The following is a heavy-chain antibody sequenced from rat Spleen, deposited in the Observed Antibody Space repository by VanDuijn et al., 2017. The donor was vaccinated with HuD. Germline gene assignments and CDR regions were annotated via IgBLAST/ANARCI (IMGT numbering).Heavy chain of an antibody. CDR3: ARLGGLRNWFAY. D-gene: IGHD4-3*01. Sequence: EVQLVESGGGLVQPGRSLKLSCVASGFTFNNYWMTWIRQAPGKGLEWVASITNASGRTYYPDSVKGRFTISRDTAQNTLYLQMDSLRSEDTATYYCARLGGLRNWFAYWGQGVMVTVSS. J-gene: IGHJ2*01. V-gene: IGHV5-31*01. CDR2: ITNASGRT. CDR1: GFTFNNYW.